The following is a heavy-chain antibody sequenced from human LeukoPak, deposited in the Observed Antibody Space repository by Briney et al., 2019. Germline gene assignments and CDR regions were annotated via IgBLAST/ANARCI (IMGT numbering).Heavy chain of an antibody. Sequence: ASVKVSCKASGATFSSYAINWVRQAPGQGLEWMGGIIPNFGSANYAQKFQGRVTITADKSTSTAYMELSILRSEDKAVYYCARRRWFGERNCFDPWGQGTLVTVSS. D-gene: IGHD3-10*01. CDR1: GATFSSYA. J-gene: IGHJ5*02. CDR2: IIPNFGSA. V-gene: IGHV1-69*06. CDR3: ARRRWFGERNCFDP.